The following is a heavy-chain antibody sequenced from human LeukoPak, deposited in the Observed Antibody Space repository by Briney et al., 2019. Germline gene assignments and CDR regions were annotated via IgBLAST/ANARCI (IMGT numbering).Heavy chain of an antibody. V-gene: IGHV3-7*05. Sequence: PGGSLRLSCVASGFTLSSYWMSWVRQAPGKGQEWVASIKQDGSEKYYVDSVKGRFTISRDNAKNSLYLQMNSLRAEDTAVYYCAGPWGGGGNSSGYYFDHWGQGTLVTVSS. J-gene: IGHJ4*02. CDR2: IKQDGSEK. CDR1: GFTLSSYW. CDR3: AGPWGGGGNSSGYYFDH. D-gene: IGHD3-22*01.